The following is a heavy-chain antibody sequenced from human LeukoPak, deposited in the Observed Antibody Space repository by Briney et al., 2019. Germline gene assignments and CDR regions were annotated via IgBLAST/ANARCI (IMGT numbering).Heavy chain of an antibody. CDR3: ARPGGVVTVDFQH. CDR2: IYPGDSDT. V-gene: IGHV5-51*01. J-gene: IGHJ1*01. CDR1: GYSFTSYW. Sequence: GESPKISCKRSGYSFTSYWIGWVRQMPGKGLEWMGIIYPGDSDTRYSSSFQGQVTISADKSISTAYLQWSSLKASDTAMYYCARPGGVVTVDFQHWGQGTLVTVSS. D-gene: IGHD2-21*02.